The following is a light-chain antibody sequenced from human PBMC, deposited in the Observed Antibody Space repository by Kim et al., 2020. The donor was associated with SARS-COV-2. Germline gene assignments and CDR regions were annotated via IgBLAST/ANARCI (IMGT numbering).Light chain of an antibody. V-gene: IGKV3-15*01. J-gene: IGKJ2*01. Sequence: LAVSPRERAPLSGRAGRSVSSNLAWYQQKPGQDPRLLSYGASTRATDIPARFSGSGSGTEFILSISRLQSEDFAVYYCQQYKNWYNFGQGTKREI. CDR2: GAS. CDR1: RSVSSN. CDR3: QQYKNWYN.